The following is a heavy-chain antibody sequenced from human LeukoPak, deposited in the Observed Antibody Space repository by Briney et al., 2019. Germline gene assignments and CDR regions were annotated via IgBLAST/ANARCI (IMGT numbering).Heavy chain of an antibody. CDR3: ARELGGDRDY. CDR1: GFTFRSSW. J-gene: IGHJ4*02. CDR2: ITPDGSIT. V-gene: IGHV3-74*01. D-gene: IGHD2-21*02. Sequence: GGSLRLSCAASGFTFRSSWMHWVRQTPGKGLVWVSRITPDGSITNHADSVKGRFIISRDNAKNTLYLQMNSLRADDTAVYRARELGGDRDYWGQGTLVSVSS.